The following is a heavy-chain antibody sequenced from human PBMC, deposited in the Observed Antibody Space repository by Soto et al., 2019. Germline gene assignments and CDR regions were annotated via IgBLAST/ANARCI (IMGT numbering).Heavy chain of an antibody. V-gene: IGHV3-23*01. CDR1: GFTFSSYT. CDR2: ISESGAIT. J-gene: IGHJ4*02. D-gene: IGHD1-26*01. CDR3: AKAQYTGISKTLDY. Sequence: EVHLLESGGGLVQPGGSLRLSCVASGFTFSSYTMYWFRQVPGKGLEWVSDISESGAITNYADSVKGRFTISRDDPKSTLYLQMPTLRGDDTAVYYCAKAQYTGISKTLDYWGQGTLVTVST.